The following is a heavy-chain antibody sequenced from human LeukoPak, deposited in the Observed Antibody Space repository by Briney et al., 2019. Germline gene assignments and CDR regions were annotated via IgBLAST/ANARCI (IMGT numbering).Heavy chain of an antibody. CDR1: GGSISSSSYY. J-gene: IGHJ3*02. Sequence: SETLSLTCTVSGGSISSSSYYWGWIRQPPGKGLEWIGSIYYSGSTYYNPSLKSRVTISVDTSKNQFSLKLSSVTAADTAVYYCARYVTSGSSSWYGDAFDIWGQGTMVTVSS. CDR2: IYYSGST. V-gene: IGHV4-39*01. D-gene: IGHD6-13*01. CDR3: ARYVTSGSSSWYGDAFDI.